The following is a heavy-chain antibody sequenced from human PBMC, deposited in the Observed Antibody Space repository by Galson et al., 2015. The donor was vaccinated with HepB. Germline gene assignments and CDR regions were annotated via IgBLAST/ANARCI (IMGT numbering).Heavy chain of an antibody. V-gene: IGHV3-21*01. CDR3: ARDPYNWNDHGGNAAVNWFDP. Sequence: SLRLSCAASGFTFSSYSMNWVRQAPGKGLEWVSSISSSSSYIYYADSVKGRFTISRDNAKNSLYLQMNSLRAEDTAVYYCARDPYNWNDHGGNAAVNWFDPWGQVTLVTVSS. D-gene: IGHD1-20*01. CDR1: GFTFSSYS. CDR2: ISSSSSYI. J-gene: IGHJ5*02.